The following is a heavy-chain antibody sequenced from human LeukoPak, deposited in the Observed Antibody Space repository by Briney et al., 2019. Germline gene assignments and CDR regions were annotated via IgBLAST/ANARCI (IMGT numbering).Heavy chain of an antibody. V-gene: IGHV3-7*03. Sequence: GGSLRLSCAASGFTFSSYWMSWVRQAPGKGLEWVANIKQDGSEKYYVDSVKGRFTISRDNAKNSLYLQMNSLRAEDTALYYCAKDMGYSSSWSDAFDIWGQGTMVTVSS. CDR1: GFTFSSYW. D-gene: IGHD6-13*01. CDR2: IKQDGSEK. CDR3: AKDMGYSSSWSDAFDI. J-gene: IGHJ3*02.